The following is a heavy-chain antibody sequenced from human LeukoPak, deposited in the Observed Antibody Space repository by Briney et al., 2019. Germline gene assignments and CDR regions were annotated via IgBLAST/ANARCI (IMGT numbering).Heavy chain of an antibody. D-gene: IGHD3-3*01. Sequence: SETLSLTCTVSGGSISSYYWSWIRQPAGKGLEWIGRIYTSGSTNYNPSLKSRVTMSVDTSKNQFSLKLSSVTAADTAVYYCARDSSYNFWSGNGGFDYWGQGTLVTVSS. V-gene: IGHV4-4*07. J-gene: IGHJ4*02. CDR3: ARDSSYNFWSGNGGFDY. CDR1: GGSISSYY. CDR2: IYTSGST.